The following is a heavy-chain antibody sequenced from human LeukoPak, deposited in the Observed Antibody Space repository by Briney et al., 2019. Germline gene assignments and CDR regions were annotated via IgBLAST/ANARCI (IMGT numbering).Heavy chain of an antibody. D-gene: IGHD6-19*01. Sequence: PGGSLRLSCAASGITFSTYAMSWVRQAPGKGLEWVSAISGSGGSTYYADSVKGRFTISRDNSKNTLYLQMNSLRAEDTAVYYCAKDYDRVAVAGKNDYWGQGTLVTVSS. CDR1: GITFSTYA. V-gene: IGHV3-23*01. CDR2: ISGSGGST. J-gene: IGHJ4*02. CDR3: AKDYDRVAVAGKNDY.